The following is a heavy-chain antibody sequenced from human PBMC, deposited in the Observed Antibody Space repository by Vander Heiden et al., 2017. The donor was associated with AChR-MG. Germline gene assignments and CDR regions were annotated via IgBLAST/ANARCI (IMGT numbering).Heavy chain of an antibody. CDR1: GFTFSSYS. Sequence: EVQLVESGGGLVKPGGSLRLSCAASGFTFSSYSMNWVRQAPGKGLEWVSSISSSSSYIYYADSGKGRFTISRDNAKNSLYMQMNSLRAEDTAVYYCARDRRTWGENNWFDPWGQGTLVTVSS. J-gene: IGHJ5*02. V-gene: IGHV3-21*01. CDR2: ISSSSSYI. CDR3: ARDRRTWGENNWFDP. D-gene: IGHD3-16*01.